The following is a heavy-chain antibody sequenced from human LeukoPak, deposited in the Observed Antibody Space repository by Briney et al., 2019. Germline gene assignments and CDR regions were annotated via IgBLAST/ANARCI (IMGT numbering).Heavy chain of an antibody. CDR3: ARDPVAARYCSGGSCYPGVY. CDR2: ISAYNGNT. J-gene: IGHJ4*02. V-gene: IGHV1-18*01. Sequence: ASVKVSCKASGYTFTSYGISWVRQAPGQGLEWMGWISAYNGNTNNAQKLQGRVTVTTDTSTSTAYMELRSLRSDDTAMYYCARDPVAARYCSGGSCYPGVYWGQGTLVTVSS. CDR1: GYTFTSYG. D-gene: IGHD2-15*01.